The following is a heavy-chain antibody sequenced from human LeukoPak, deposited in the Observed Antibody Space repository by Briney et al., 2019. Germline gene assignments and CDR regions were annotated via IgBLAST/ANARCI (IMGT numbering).Heavy chain of an antibody. Sequence: PGGSLRPSCAASGFTFSSYWMSWVRQAPGKGLEWVANIKQDGSEKYYVDSVKGRFTISRDNAKNSLYLQMNSLRAEDTAVYYCARPGYSSGWYGFDYWGQGTLVTVSS. D-gene: IGHD6-19*01. V-gene: IGHV3-7*01. CDR3: ARPGYSSGWYGFDY. J-gene: IGHJ4*02. CDR2: IKQDGSEK. CDR1: GFTFSSYW.